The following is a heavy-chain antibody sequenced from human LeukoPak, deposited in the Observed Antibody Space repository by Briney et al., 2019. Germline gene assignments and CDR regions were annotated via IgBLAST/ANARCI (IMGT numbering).Heavy chain of an antibody. CDR2: IYPGDSAT. V-gene: IGHV5-51*01. J-gene: IGHJ4*02. D-gene: IGHD2-15*01. CDR1: GYSFTSYW. Sequence: RGESLKISCKGSGYSFTSYWIGWVRQMPGKGLEWMGIIYPGDSATRNSPSFQGKVTISADKYISTAYLQWSSLKASDTAMYYCAGLIGYCSGGSCPLGPYYFDFWGQGTLVTVSS. CDR3: AGLIGYCSGGSCPLGPYYFDF.